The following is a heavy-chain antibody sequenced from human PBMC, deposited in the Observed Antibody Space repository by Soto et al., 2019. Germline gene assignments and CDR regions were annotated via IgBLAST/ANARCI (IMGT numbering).Heavy chain of an antibody. D-gene: IGHD3-16*01. CDR1: GYAFIDYS. CDR3: ERLMIRGAHLFFYSGMDV. Sequence: QVQLVQSGAEVRKPGASVKVSCKASGYAFIDYSILCLRQAPGEGLEWMGWISAYNGNTKYAQKFPGRVTMTTYTSTSTAYMERRSLRSDDTAVSDCERLMIRGAHLFFYSGMDVWGQGTTVTVAS. V-gene: IGHV1-18*01. CDR2: ISAYNGNT. J-gene: IGHJ6*02.